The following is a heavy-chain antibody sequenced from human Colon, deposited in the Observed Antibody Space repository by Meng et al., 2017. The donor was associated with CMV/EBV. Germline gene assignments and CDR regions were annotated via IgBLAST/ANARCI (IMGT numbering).Heavy chain of an antibody. CDR3: AVSGKFTGTYYGDACDI. CDR2: IYPEDSAT. CDR1: GYTFTDYW. Sequence: GESLKISCKASGYTFTDYWIAWVRQMTGKGLEWMGIIYPEDSATRYGPSFRDQVTFSVDRSTNTAYLQWNRLKASDTAMYYCAVSGKFTGTYYGDACDIWGQGTAVTVSS. V-gene: IGHV5-51*01. J-gene: IGHJ3*02. D-gene: IGHD1-26*01.